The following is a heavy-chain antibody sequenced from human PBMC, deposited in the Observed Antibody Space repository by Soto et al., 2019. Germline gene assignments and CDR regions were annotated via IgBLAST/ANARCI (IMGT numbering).Heavy chain of an antibody. D-gene: IGHD3-3*01. CDR1: GYTFTSYY. CDR3: ARTIFGVVTPKGYYYYYGMDV. J-gene: IGHJ6*02. V-gene: IGHV1-46*01. Sequence: ASVKVSCKASGYTFTSYYMHWVRQAPGQGLEWMGVINPSGGSTSYAQKFQGRVTMTRDTYTSTVYMELSSLRSEDTAVYYCARTIFGVVTPKGYYYYYGMDVWGQGTTVTVSS. CDR2: INPSGGST.